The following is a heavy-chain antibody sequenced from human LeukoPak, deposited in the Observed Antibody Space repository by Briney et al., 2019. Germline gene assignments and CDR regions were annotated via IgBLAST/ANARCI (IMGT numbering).Heavy chain of an antibody. D-gene: IGHD4-17*01. CDR1: GYTFTDYY. CDR3: ARDNYGTLDY. CDR2: TSPKGAGT. J-gene: IGHJ4*02. V-gene: IGHV1-2*02. Sequence: ASVKVSCKVSGYTFTDYYIHWVRQAPGQGLEWMGWTSPKGAGTMSAQKFQGRITMTGDTSISTVYMELDRLTLDDTAEYYCARDNYGTLDYWGQGTLVTVSS.